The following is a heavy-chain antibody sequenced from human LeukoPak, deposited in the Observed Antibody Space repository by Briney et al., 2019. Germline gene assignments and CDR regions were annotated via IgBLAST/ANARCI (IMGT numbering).Heavy chain of an antibody. Sequence: PSETLSLTCTVSGGSISGSSYYWGWIRQPPGKGLEWIGSIYYSGSTYYNPSLKSRVTISVDTSKNQFSLKLSSVTAADTAVYYCAGRVLRFLEWLSPSSGFDPWGQGTLVTVSS. V-gene: IGHV4-39*07. J-gene: IGHJ5*02. D-gene: IGHD3-3*01. CDR2: IYYSGST. CDR1: GGSISGSSYY. CDR3: AGRVLRFLEWLSPSSGFDP.